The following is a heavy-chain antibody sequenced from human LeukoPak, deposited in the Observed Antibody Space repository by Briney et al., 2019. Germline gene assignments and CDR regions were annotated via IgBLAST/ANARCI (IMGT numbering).Heavy chain of an antibody. Sequence: SVKVSCEASGGTFSSYAISWVRQAPGQGLEWMGGIIPIFGTANYAQKFQGRVTITTDESTSTAYMELSSLRSEDTAVYYCARAPLVAKGMDVWGKGTTVTLSS. J-gene: IGHJ6*03. CDR3: ARAPLVAKGMDV. D-gene: IGHD2-8*02. CDR1: GGTFSSYA. V-gene: IGHV1-69*05. CDR2: IIPIFGTA.